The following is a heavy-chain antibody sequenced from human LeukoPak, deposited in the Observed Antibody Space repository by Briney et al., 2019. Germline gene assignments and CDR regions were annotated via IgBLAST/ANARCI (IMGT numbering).Heavy chain of an antibody. CDR1: GYTFTSYD. CDR3: ARAFSPVMQEGIDY. J-gene: IGHJ4*02. D-gene: IGHD2-21*01. CDR2: MNPNSGNT. V-gene: IGHV1-8*01. Sequence: ASVKVSCKASGYTFTSYDINWVRQATGQGLEWMGWMNPNSGNTGYAQKFQGRVTMTRNTSISTAYMELSRLRSDDTAVYYCARAFSPVMQEGIDYWGQGTLVTVSS.